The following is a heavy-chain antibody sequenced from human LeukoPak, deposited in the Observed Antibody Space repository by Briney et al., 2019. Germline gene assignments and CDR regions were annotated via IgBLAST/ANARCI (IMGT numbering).Heavy chain of an antibody. D-gene: IGHD3-3*01. V-gene: IGHV4-34*01. CDR2: INHSGST. CDR1: GGSFSGYY. CDR3: ARGVFDFWGQLYYFDY. J-gene: IGHJ4*02. Sequence: PSETMSLTCAVYGGSFSGYYWSWIRQPPGKGLELIGGINHSGSTNYNPSLKSRVTISVDTSKNQFSLKLSSVTAADTAVYYCARGVFDFWGQLYYFDYWGQGTLVTVSS.